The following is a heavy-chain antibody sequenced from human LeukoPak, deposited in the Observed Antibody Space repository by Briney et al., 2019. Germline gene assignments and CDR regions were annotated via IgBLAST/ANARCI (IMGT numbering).Heavy chain of an antibody. CDR2: INHSGST. CDR3: ARGFWSATKGYFDY. V-gene: IGHV4-34*01. J-gene: IGHJ4*02. Sequence: KSSGTLSLTCAVYGGSFSGYYWSWIRQPPGKGLEWIGEINHSGSTNYNPSLKSRVTISVDTSKNQFSLKLSSVTAADTAVYYCARGFWSATKGYFDYWGQGTLVTVSS. D-gene: IGHD3-3*01. CDR1: GGSFSGYY.